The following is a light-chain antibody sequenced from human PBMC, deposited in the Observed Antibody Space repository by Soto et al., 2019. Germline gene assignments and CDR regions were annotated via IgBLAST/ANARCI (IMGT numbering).Light chain of an antibody. V-gene: IGKV3-20*01. CDR1: QSVSSSY. CDR3: QQYNSWPVT. CDR2: GAS. J-gene: IGKJ4*01. Sequence: EIMLKQSPATLSLNKGERATLSCRASQSVSSSYLAWYQQKPGQAPRLLIYGASSRATGIPDRFSGSGSGTEFTLTIDSLQSEDFAIYYCQQYNSWPVTFGGVTKVDI.